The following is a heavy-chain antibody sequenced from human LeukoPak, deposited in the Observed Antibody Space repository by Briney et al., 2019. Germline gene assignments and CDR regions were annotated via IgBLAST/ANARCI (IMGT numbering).Heavy chain of an antibody. D-gene: IGHD1-7*01. Sequence: PGGSLRLSCAASGFTFSSYAMHWVRQAPGKGLEWVAVISYDGGNKYYADSVKGRFTISRDNSKNTLYLQMNSLRAEDTAVYYCARPPYNWNYYFDYWGQGTLVTVSS. V-gene: IGHV3-30*01. CDR3: ARPPYNWNYYFDY. J-gene: IGHJ4*02. CDR2: ISYDGGNK. CDR1: GFTFSSYA.